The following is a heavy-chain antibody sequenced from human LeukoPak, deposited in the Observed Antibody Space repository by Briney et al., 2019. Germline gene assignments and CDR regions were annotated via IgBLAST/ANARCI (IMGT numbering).Heavy chain of an antibody. J-gene: IGHJ6*03. V-gene: IGHV3-64*01. CDR1: GFTFSSYA. CDR3: ARRSSSNYYYYMDV. CDR2: ISSNGGST. Sequence: GGSLRLSCAASGFTFSSYAMHWVRQAPGKGLEYVSAISSNGGSTYYANSVKGRFTISRDNSKNTLYLQMGSLRAEDMAVYYCARRSSSNYYYYMDVWGKGTTVTVSS. D-gene: IGHD6-6*01.